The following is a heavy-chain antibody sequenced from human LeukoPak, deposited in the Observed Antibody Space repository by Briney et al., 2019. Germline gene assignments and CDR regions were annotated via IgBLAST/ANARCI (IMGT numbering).Heavy chain of an antibody. CDR3: AKSRTATPFDY. CDR2: VTGSDDRT. J-gene: IGHJ4*02. D-gene: IGHD2-15*01. V-gene: IGHV3-23*01. Sequence: GGSLSLSCAASGFTFSSAAMTWVRQAPGKGLEWVSTVTGSDDRTYYADSVKGRFTISRDNSKNTLYLQMNSLRAEDTAVYYCAKSRTATPFDYWGQGTLVTVSS. CDR1: GFTFSSAA.